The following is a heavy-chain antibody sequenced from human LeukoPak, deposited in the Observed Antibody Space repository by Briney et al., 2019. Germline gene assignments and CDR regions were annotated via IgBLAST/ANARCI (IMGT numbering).Heavy chain of an antibody. CDR1: GFSFRSYG. V-gene: IGHV3-33*01. J-gene: IGHJ4*02. Sequence: PGGSLRLSCAASGFSFRSYGMHWVRQAPGKGLEWVAIIWYDGGKKFYADFVKGRFTISRDNSKKMLYLQMNSLGAEDTAVYYCATAYGDNGYYFDYWGQGTLVTVSS. CDR3: ATAYGDNGYYFDY. D-gene: IGHD4-17*01. CDR2: IWYDGGKK.